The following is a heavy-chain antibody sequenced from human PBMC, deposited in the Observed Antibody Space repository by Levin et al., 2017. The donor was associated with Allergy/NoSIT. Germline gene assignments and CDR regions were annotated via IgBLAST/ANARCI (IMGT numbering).Heavy chain of an antibody. CDR2: ISYDGSNK. D-gene: IGHD4-23*01. CDR3: AKDSRGDGGFDY. J-gene: IGHJ4*02. V-gene: IGHV3-30*18. CDR1: GFTFSSYG. Sequence: PGGSLRLSCAASGFTFSSYGMHWVRQAPGKGLEWVAVISYDGSNKYYADSVKGRFTISRDNSKNTLYLQMNSLRAEDTAVYYCAKDSRGDGGFDYWGQGTLVTVSS.